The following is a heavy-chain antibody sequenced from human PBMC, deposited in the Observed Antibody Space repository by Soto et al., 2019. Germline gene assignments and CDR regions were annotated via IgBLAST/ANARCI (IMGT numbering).Heavy chain of an antibody. V-gene: IGHV3-7*01. CDR1: GFTFSSYW. Sequence: EVQLVESGGGLVQPGGSLRLSCAASGFTFSSYWMSWVRQAPGKGLEWVANIKQDGSEKYYVDSVKGRFTMSRDNAKNSLYLQMNSLRAEDTAVYYCARELTVPTSTKHYYYYGLDVWGKGTTVTVSS. CDR2: IKQDGSEK. D-gene: IGHD4-4*01. J-gene: IGHJ6*04. CDR3: ARELTVPTSTKHYYYYGLDV.